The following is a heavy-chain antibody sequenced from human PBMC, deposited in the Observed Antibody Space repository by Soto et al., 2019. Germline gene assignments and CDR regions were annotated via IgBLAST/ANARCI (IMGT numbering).Heavy chain of an antibody. CDR1: GGSISSGGYY. J-gene: IGHJ4*02. D-gene: IGHD3-22*01. CDR3: ARSYYDSSGYYFQFDY. Sequence: QVQLQESGPGLVKPSQTLSLTYTVSGGSISSGGYYWSWIRKHPGKGLERIGYIYYSGSTYYNPSLKSRVTISVDTSKNQFSLKLSSVTAADTAVYYCARSYYDSSGYYFQFDYWGQGTLVTVSS. V-gene: IGHV4-31*03. CDR2: IYYSGST.